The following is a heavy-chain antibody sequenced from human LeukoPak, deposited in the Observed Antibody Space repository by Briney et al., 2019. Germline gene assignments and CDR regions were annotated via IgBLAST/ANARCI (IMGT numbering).Heavy chain of an antibody. D-gene: IGHD2-2*01. J-gene: IGHJ3*01. CDR1: GFTFSMYD. Sequence: PGGSLRLSCATSGFTFSMYDMNGVGHAPGKGLEGVSSIGTRSYTYYADSVRGRFTISRDNAKNSLFLQMNSLRAEDTAVYYCAREAPAGAQLQEAFDLRGQGTMVTVSS. CDR2: IGTRSYT. CDR3: AREAPAGAQLQEAFDL. V-gene: IGHV3-69-1*02.